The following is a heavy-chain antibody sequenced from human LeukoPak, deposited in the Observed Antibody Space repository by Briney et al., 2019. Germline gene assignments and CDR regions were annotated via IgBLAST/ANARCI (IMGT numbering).Heavy chain of an antibody. Sequence: GGSLRLSCAASGFTFSSYSMNWVRQAPGKRLEWVSYISSSSSTIYYADSVKGRFTISRDNAKNSLYLQMNSLRAEDTAVYYCARDSVTMIVDAFDIWGQGTMVTVSS. CDR3: ARDSVTMIVDAFDI. V-gene: IGHV3-48*01. J-gene: IGHJ3*02. D-gene: IGHD3-22*01. CDR2: ISSSSSTI. CDR1: GFTFSSYS.